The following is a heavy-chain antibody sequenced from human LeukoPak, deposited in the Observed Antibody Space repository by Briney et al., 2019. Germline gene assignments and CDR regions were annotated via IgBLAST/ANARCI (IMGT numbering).Heavy chain of an antibody. CDR2: INHSGTT. CDR3: ARLLGLRYFDWPTRGAFDI. CDR1: AGSFSGYY. V-gene: IGHV4-34*01. Sequence: SETLSLTCAVYAGSFSGYYWSWIRQPPGKGLEWMGEINHSGTTNYNPSLKSRVTISVDKSKNQFSLKLSSVTAADTAVYYCARLLGLRYFDWPTRGAFDIWGQGTMVTVSS. J-gene: IGHJ3*02. D-gene: IGHD3-9*01.